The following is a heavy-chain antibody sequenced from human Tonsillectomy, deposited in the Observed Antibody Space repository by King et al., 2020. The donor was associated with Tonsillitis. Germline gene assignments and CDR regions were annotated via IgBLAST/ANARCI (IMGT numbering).Heavy chain of an antibody. V-gene: IGHV3-9*01. J-gene: IGHJ6*02. CDR2: ISGNSGSI. Sequence: VQLVESGGGLVQPGRSLRLSCAASGFTFDDYAMHWVRQAPEKGLEWVSSISGNSGSIGYADSVKGRFTISRDNAKNSLYLQMNSLRTEDTALYFCAKDDAETMTTRTSYNYYGMDVWGQGTTVTVSS. CDR1: GFTFDDYA. CDR3: AKDDAETMTTRTSYNYYGMDV. D-gene: IGHD4-17*01.